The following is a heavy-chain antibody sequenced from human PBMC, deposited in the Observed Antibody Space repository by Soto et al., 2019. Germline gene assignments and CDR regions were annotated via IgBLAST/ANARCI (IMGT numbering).Heavy chain of an antibody. CDR1: GGSISSGGYY. J-gene: IGHJ4*02. Sequence: SETLSLTCPVSGGSISSGGYYWSWIRQHPGKGLEWIGYIYYSGSTYYNPSLKSRVTISVDTSKNQFSLKLSSVTAADTAVYYCGYRYCGGDCYSPNRLYYFDYWGQGPMAPVSP. V-gene: IGHV4-31*03. CDR2: IYYSGST. D-gene: IGHD2-21*02. CDR3: GYRYCGGDCYSPNRLYYFDY.